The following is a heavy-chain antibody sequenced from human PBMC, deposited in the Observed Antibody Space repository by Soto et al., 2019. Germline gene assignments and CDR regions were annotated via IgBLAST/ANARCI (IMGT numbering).Heavy chain of an antibody. CDR3: ATDQSSTVIPSTHLDP. CDR1: GFTLKSYA. CDR2: ISYDGSTK. J-gene: IGHJ5*02. Sequence: QVQLVESGGGVVQPGRSLRLSCTASGFTLKSYAMEWVRQAPGKGLEWVAVISYDGSTKFYADSVKGRFTIPRDNSKNTLSLEMSSLRPDATAMYFCATDQSSTVIPSTHLDPWGQGTLVTVSS. D-gene: IGHD4-17*01. V-gene: IGHV3-30*04.